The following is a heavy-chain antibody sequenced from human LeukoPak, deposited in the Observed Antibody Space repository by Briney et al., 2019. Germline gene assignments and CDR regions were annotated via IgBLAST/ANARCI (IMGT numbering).Heavy chain of an antibody. D-gene: IGHD7-27*01. CDR1: GFTFSNAW. J-gene: IGHJ3*02. CDR2: ISSSGSTI. Sequence: GGSLRLSCAASGFTFSNAWMSWVRQAPGKGLEWVSYISSSGSTIYYADSVKGRFTISRDNAKNSLYLQMNSLRAEDTAVYYCARESSGDEAFDIWGQGTMVTVSS. V-gene: IGHV3-11*04. CDR3: ARESSGDEAFDI.